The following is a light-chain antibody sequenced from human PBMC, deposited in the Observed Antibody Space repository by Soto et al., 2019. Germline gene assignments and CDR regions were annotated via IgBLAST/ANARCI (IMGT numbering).Light chain of an antibody. V-gene: IGLV2-11*01. CDR3: CSYAGSYSFV. J-gene: IGLJ1*01. CDR2: DVT. Sequence: QSALTQPRSVSGSPGQSVTISCTGTSSDVGAYSYVSWYQQHPGKAPKLMIYDVTKRPSGVPDRFSASKSGNTASLTISGLQAEDEADYYCCSYAGSYSFVFGTGTKLTVL. CDR1: SSDVGAYSY.